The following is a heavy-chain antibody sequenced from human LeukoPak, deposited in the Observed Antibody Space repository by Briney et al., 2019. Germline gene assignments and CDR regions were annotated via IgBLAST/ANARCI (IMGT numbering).Heavy chain of an antibody. V-gene: IGHV3-23*01. Sequence: GGSLRLSCAASGFTFSSYAMSWVRQAPGKGLEWVSGISGSGGGTYYVDSVKGRFTISRDNSKDTLYLQMNSLRADDTAVYYCAKARYSSGWDYFDYWGKGTLVTVSS. CDR3: AKARYSSGWDYFDY. CDR1: GFTFSSYA. D-gene: IGHD6-19*01. J-gene: IGHJ4*02. CDR2: ISGSGGGT.